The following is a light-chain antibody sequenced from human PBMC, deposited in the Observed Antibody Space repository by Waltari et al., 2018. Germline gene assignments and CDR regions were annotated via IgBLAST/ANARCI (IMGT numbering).Light chain of an antibody. CDR2: DAS. V-gene: IGKV1-12*01. Sequence: DIQMTQSPSFVPASVGDRVTITCRASQGISIWLAWYQQKPGRAPKLLNYDASSLQSGVPSRFGGSGSGTDFILTISSLQPEDFATYYCLQASSFPLTLGGGTKVEIK. CDR3: LQASSFPLT. J-gene: IGKJ4*01. CDR1: QGISIW.